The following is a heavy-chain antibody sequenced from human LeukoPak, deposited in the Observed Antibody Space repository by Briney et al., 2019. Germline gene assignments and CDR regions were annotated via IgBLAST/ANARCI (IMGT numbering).Heavy chain of an antibody. CDR1: GFTFSSYA. J-gene: IGHJ5*02. D-gene: IGHD3-22*01. Sequence: GRSLRLSCAASGFTFSSYAMHWVRQAPGKGLEWVAVISYDGSNKYYADSVKGLFTISRDNSKNTLYLQMNRPRAEDTAIYYCAKDRRSSGPYNWFDPWGQGTLVTVSS. CDR3: AKDRRSSGPYNWFDP. V-gene: IGHV3-30*04. CDR2: ISYDGSNK.